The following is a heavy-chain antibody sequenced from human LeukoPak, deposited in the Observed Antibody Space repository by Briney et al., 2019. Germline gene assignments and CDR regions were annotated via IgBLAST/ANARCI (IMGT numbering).Heavy chain of an antibody. CDR1: GYTFTSYG. D-gene: IGHD6-19*01. Sequence: ASVKVSCKASGYTFTSYGISWVRQAPGQGLEWMGWISAYNGNTNYAQKLQGRVTMTTDTSTGTAYMELRSLRSDDTAVYYCARDQTLTAVAGNDAFDIWGQGTMVTVSS. CDR3: ARDQTLTAVAGNDAFDI. V-gene: IGHV1-18*01. CDR2: ISAYNGNT. J-gene: IGHJ3*02.